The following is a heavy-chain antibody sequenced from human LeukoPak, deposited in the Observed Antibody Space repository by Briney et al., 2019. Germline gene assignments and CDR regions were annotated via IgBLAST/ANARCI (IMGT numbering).Heavy chain of an antibody. Sequence: PSETLSLTCTVSGGSITSSNFYWGWIRQPPGKGLEWIGSIYYTGSTYYKPSLKGRLTISVDTSKNQFSLKLSSVTAADTAVYYRARNYYDSSGYYIDQFYFDYWGQGTLVTVSS. D-gene: IGHD3-22*01. V-gene: IGHV4-39*07. CDR3: ARNYYDSSGYYIDQFYFDY. J-gene: IGHJ4*02. CDR1: GGSITSSNFY. CDR2: IYYTGST.